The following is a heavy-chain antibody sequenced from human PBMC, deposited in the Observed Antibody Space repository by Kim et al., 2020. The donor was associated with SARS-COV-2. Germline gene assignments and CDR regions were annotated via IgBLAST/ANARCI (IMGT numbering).Heavy chain of an antibody. V-gene: IGHV5-51*06. CDR3: ARTFDSYGYFDY. D-gene: IGHD5-18*01. J-gene: IGHJ4*02. Sequence: RYSPSFQGQGTISADKAISTAYLQWSTLKASDTAMYYCARTFDSYGYFDYWGQGTLVTVSS.